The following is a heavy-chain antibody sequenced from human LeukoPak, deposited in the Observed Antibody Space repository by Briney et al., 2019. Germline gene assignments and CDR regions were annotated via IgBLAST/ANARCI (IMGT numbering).Heavy chain of an antibody. J-gene: IGHJ6*03. CDR1: GGSISSGSYY. CDR3: ASLRRDRYYYYYMDV. CDR2: IYTSGST. Sequence: PSQTLSLTCTVSGGSISSGSYYWSWIRQPAGKGLEWIGRIYTSGSTNYNPSLKSRVTISVDTSKNQFSLKLSSVTAADTAVYYCASLRRDRYYYYYMDVWGKGTTVTVSS. V-gene: IGHV4-61*02. D-gene: IGHD3-16*02.